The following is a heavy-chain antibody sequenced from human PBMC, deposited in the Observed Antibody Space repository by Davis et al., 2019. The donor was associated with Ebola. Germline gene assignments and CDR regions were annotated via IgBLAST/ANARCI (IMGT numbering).Heavy chain of an antibody. D-gene: IGHD6-13*01. CDR3: ARGRYSSSWQINYYGMDV. J-gene: IGHJ6*02. V-gene: IGHV1-3*01. Sequence: ASVKVSCKASGYTFTSYAMHWVRQAPGQRLEWMGWINASNGNTKYSQKFQGRVTITRDTSASTAYMELSSLRSEDTAVYYCARGRYSSSWQINYYGMDVWGQGTTVTVSS. CDR1: GYTFTSYA. CDR2: INASNGNT.